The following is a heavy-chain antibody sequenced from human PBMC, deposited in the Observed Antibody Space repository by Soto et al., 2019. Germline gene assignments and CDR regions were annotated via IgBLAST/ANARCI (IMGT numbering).Heavy chain of an antibody. Sequence: SETLSLTCTVSGGSISSGGYYWSWIRQHPGKGLEWIGYIYYSGSTYYNPSLKSRVTISVDTSKNQFSLKLSSVTAADTAVYYCARELASVVAASVGGMDVWGQGTTVTVSS. CDR2: IYYSGST. CDR3: ARELASVVAASVGGMDV. D-gene: IGHD2-15*01. V-gene: IGHV4-31*03. J-gene: IGHJ6*02. CDR1: GGSISSGGYY.